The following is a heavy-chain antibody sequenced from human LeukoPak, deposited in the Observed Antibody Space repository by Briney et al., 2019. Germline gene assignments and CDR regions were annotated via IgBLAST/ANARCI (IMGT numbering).Heavy chain of an antibody. CDR1: GYTFTSYY. Sequence: GASVKVSCKASGYTFTSYYMHWVRQAPGQGLEWMGIINPSGGSTSYAQKFQGRVTMTRDTSTSTVYMELSSLRSEDTAVYYCASGNLTYYDFWSGYHFDYWGQGTLVTVSS. D-gene: IGHD3-3*01. CDR3: ASGNLTYYDFWSGYHFDY. CDR2: INPSGGST. V-gene: IGHV1-46*03. J-gene: IGHJ4*02.